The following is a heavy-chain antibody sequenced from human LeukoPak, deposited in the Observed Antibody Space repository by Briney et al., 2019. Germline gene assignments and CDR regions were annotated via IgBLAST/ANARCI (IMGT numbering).Heavy chain of an antibody. J-gene: IGHJ6*03. CDR2: ISRSGGST. CDR3: ARHEELGDIWTWGRPSYYYYMDV. Sequence: PGGSLRLSCAASGFTFSNYAMIWVRHTPGKGLEWVSLISRSGGSTECISSMKGRFTISRDNPKNTLNLKMNSLRTDDTGIYYCARHEELGDIWTWGRPSYYYYMDVWGKGTTVTVSS. D-gene: IGHD3-10*01. CDR1: GFTFSNYA. V-gene: IGHV3-23*01.